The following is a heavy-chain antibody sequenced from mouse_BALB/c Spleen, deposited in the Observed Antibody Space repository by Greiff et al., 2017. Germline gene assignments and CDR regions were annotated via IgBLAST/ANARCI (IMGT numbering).Heavy chain of an antibody. CDR3: ARSRYYGSSPGFAY. CDR2: ISSGSSTI. CDR1: GFTFSSFG. J-gene: IGHJ3*01. D-gene: IGHD1-1*01. Sequence: EVKLVESGGGLVQPGGSRKLSCAASGFTFSSFGMHWVRQAPEKGLEWVAYISSGSSTIYYADTVKGRFTISRDNPKNTLFLQMTSLRSEDTAMYYCARSRYYGSSPGFAYWGQGTLVTVSA. V-gene: IGHV5-17*02.